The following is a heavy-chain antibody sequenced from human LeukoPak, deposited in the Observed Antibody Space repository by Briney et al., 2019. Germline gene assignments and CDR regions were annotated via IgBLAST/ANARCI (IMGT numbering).Heavy chain of an antibody. Sequence: GGSLRLSCAASGFTFSDYYMSWICQAPGKGLEWLSYISSNAISTHYADSVKGRFTISRDNAKNSLYLQMNSLRGEDTAVYYCARDFRDRSMPIDFWGQGTLVTVSS. CDR1: GFTFSDYY. V-gene: IGHV3-11*01. J-gene: IGHJ4*02. CDR2: ISSNAIST. CDR3: ARDFRDRSMPIDF. D-gene: IGHD2/OR15-2a*01.